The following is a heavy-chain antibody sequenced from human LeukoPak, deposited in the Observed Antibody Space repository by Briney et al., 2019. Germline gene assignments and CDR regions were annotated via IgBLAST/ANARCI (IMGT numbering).Heavy chain of an antibody. CDR1: GFTFSSYA. D-gene: IGHD3-10*01. Sequence: GGSLRLSCAASGFTFSSYAMHWVRQAPGKGLEWVAVISYDGSNKYYADSVKGRFTISRDNSKNTLYLQMNSLRAEDTAVYYCARGSNITMVRGVRVRSWRTYEKYYYYYGMDVWGQGTTVTVSS. J-gene: IGHJ6*02. CDR2: ISYDGSNK. CDR3: ARGSNITMVRGVRVRSWRTYEKYYYYYGMDV. V-gene: IGHV3-30-3*01.